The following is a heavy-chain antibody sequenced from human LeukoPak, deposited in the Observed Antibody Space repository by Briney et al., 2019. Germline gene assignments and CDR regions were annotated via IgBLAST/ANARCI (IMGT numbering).Heavy chain of an antibody. J-gene: IGHJ4*02. CDR2: IYTSGST. V-gene: IGHV4-4*09. Sequence: SETLSLTCTVSGGSISSYYWSWIRQPPGKGLEWIGYIYTSGSTNYNPSLKSRVTISVDTSKNQFSLKLSSVTAADTAVYYCARIGRMHSRDYWGQGTLVTVSS. CDR1: GGSISSYY. D-gene: IGHD2-21*01. CDR3: ARIGRMHSRDY.